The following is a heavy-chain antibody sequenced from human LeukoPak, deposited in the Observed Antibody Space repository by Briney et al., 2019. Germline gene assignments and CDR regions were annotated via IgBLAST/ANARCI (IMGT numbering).Heavy chain of an antibody. J-gene: IGHJ6*02. Sequence: GGSLRLSCAASGFTFSSYGMHWVRQAPGKGLEWVAVISYDGSNKYYADSVKGRFTISRDNSKNTLYLQMNSLRAEDTAVYYCAKVRAAAGPHQYYYYGMDVWGQGTTATVSS. CDR3: AKVRAAAGPHQYYYYGMDV. D-gene: IGHD6-13*01. CDR1: GFTFSSYG. V-gene: IGHV3-30*18. CDR2: ISYDGSNK.